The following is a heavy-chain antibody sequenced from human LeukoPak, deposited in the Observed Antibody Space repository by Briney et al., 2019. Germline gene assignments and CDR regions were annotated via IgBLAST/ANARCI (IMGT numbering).Heavy chain of an antibody. J-gene: IGHJ4*02. CDR3: ARDSSGYRRGSFDY. CDR2: IYYSGST. D-gene: IGHD3-22*01. Sequence: SATLSLTCTVSGGSISSYYWGWIRQPPGKGLEWIGYIYYSGSTNYNPSLKSRVTISVDTSNNQFSLKLSSVTAADTAVYYCARDSSGYRRGSFDYWGQGTLVTVSS. V-gene: IGHV4-59*01. CDR1: GGSISSYY.